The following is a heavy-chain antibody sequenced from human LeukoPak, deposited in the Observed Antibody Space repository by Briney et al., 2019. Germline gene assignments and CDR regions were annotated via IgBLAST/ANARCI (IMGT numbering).Heavy chain of an antibody. CDR1: GGSISSSSYY. Sequence: SETLSLTCTVSGGSISSSSYYWGWIRQPPGKGLEWIGRTYDSGKSSYNPSLKIRVTISIDTFKNQFSLNLRSVTAADTAVYYCARLNDIALDYWGQGTLVTVSS. J-gene: IGHJ4*02. CDR2: TYDSGKS. V-gene: IGHV4-39*01. CDR3: ARLNDIALDY. D-gene: IGHD3-22*01.